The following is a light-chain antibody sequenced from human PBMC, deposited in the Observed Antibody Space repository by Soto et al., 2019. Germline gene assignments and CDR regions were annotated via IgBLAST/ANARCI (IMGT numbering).Light chain of an antibody. V-gene: IGLV1-44*01. Sequence: QSVLTQPPSGSGTPGQRVTISCAGSSSNIGSNTVNWYQQLPGTAPKLLIYSNNQRPSGVTARFSGSKSGTSASLAISGLQSEDEADYYCADRDDSRNGLYVFGTGPKVNVL. CDR2: SNN. CDR3: ADRDDSRNGLYV. J-gene: IGLJ1*01. CDR1: SSNIGSNT.